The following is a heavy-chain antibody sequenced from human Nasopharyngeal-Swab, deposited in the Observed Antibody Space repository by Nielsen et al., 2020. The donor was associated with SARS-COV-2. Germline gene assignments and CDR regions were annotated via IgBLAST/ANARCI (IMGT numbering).Heavy chain of an antibody. Sequence: WVRQAPGQGLEWMGWISAYNGNTNYAQKLQGRVTMTTDTSTSTAYMELRSLRSDDTAVYYCAREPYYDSSGYYYSDVFDIWSQGTMVTVSS. V-gene: IGHV1-18*01. CDR3: AREPYYDSSGYYYSDVFDI. J-gene: IGHJ3*02. CDR2: ISAYNGNT. D-gene: IGHD3-22*01.